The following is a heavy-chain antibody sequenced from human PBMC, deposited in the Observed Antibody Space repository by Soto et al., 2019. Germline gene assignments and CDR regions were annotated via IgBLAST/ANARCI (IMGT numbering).Heavy chain of an antibody. CDR1: GGTFSSYA. Sequence: QVQLVQSGAEVKKPGSSVKVSCKASGGTFSSYAISWVRQAPGQGLEWMGGIIPFFGTANYAQKFQGRVTITADESTSTAYMELSSLRSEDTAVYYCARGGKITMVRGPNYYYYGMDVWGQGTTVTVSS. J-gene: IGHJ6*02. V-gene: IGHV1-69*01. CDR3: ARGGKITMVRGPNYYYYGMDV. CDR2: IIPFFGTA. D-gene: IGHD3-10*01.